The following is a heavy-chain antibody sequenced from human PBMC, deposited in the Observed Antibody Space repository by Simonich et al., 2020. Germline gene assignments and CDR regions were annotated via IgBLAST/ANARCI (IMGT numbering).Heavy chain of an antibody. J-gene: IGHJ3*02. CDR3: ARGKGWKNAFDI. V-gene: IGHV4-34*01. D-gene: IGHD1-1*01. CDR1: GGSFSGYY. Sequence: QVQLQQWGAGLLKPSEPLSLTCAVYGGSFSGYYWSWIRPPPGKGLEWIGEINHSGSTNYHPSLKGRVTISGDTSKNQFSLKLSSVTAADTAVYYCARGKGWKNAFDIWGQGTMVTVSS. CDR2: INHSGST.